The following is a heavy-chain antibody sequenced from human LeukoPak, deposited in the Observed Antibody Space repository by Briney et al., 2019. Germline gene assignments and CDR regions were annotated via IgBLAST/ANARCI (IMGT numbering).Heavy chain of an antibody. V-gene: IGHV3-33*01. Sequence: GGSLRLSCAASGFTFSSYGMHWVRQAPGKGLEWVAVIWYDGSNKYYADSVKGRFTISRDNSKNTLYLQMNSPRAEDTAVHYCARPNTYYYDSSGFDAFDIWGQGTMVTVSS. CDR2: IWYDGSNK. CDR1: GFTFSSYG. D-gene: IGHD3-22*01. J-gene: IGHJ3*02. CDR3: ARPNTYYYDSSGFDAFDI.